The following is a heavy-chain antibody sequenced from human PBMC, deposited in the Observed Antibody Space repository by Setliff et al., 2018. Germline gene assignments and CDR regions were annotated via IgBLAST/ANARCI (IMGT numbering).Heavy chain of an antibody. Sequence: PGESLKISCAASGFTFSRFGMYWVRQAPGKGLEWVAFVRYDGYNKYYADFVKGRFTISRDNAKNTLYLQMNSLTTEDTAVYYCAKDSLEVVIALHGMDVWGQGTTVTVS. CDR2: VRYDGYNK. V-gene: IGHV3-30*02. J-gene: IGHJ6*02. CDR1: GFTFSRFG. D-gene: IGHD2-21*01. CDR3: AKDSLEVVIALHGMDV.